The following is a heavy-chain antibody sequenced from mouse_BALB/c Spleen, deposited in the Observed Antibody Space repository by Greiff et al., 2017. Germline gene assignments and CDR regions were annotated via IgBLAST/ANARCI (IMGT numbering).Heavy chain of an antibody. CDR2: ISSGGSYT. Sequence: EVQVVESGGDLVKPGGSLKLSCAASGFTFSSYGMSWVRQTPDKRLEWVATISSGGSYTYYPDSVKGRFTISRDNAKNTLYLQMSSLKSEDTAMYYCARLLKGYFDYWGQGTTLTVSS. CDR3: ARLLKGYFDY. J-gene: IGHJ2*01. CDR1: GFTFSSYG. V-gene: IGHV5-6*01.